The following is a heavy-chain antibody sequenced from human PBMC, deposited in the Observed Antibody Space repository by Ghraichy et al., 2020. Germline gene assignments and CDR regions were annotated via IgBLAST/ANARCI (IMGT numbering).Heavy chain of an antibody. CDR2: IYYSGTT. J-gene: IGHJ6*02. CDR1: GGAIANYF. Sequence: SETLSLTCTVSGGAIANYFWSWIRQAPGKGLEWIGYIYYSGTTEYNPSLKSRVTISIDTSNTQFSLEVSSLTAADTAVYYCASGWILSTYYYGMDVWGQGTTVTVSS. CDR3: ASGWILSTYYYGMDV. D-gene: IGHD6-19*01. V-gene: IGHV4-59*12.